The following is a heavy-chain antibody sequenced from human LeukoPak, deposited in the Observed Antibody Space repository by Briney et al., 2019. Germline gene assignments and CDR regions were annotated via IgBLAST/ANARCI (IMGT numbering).Heavy chain of an antibody. D-gene: IGHD3-22*01. J-gene: IGHJ4*02. CDR3: ARSMYYYDSSVGLY. Sequence: SETLSLTCTVSGGSISSGGYYWSWIRQHPGRGREWTGYIYYSGSTYYNPSLKSRVTISVDTSKNQFSLKLSSVTAADTAVYYGARSMYYYDSSVGLYCGQGSLVTVSS. CDR2: IYYSGST. CDR1: GGSISSGGYY. V-gene: IGHV4-31*03.